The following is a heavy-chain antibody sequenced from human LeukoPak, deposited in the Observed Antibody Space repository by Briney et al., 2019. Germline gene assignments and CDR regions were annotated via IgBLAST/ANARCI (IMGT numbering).Heavy chain of an antibody. V-gene: IGHV3-30*02. J-gene: IGHJ4*02. CDR3: AKTVRDFWSGYYIAY. CDR2: TRFDGSNK. D-gene: IGHD3-3*01. CDR1: GFTFSSYG. Sequence: GGSLRLSCAASGFTFSSYGMHWVRQAPGKGLEWVAFTRFDGSNKYYADSVKGRFTISRDNSKNTLYLQMNSLRAEDTAVYYCAKTVRDFWSGYYIAYWGQGTLVTISS.